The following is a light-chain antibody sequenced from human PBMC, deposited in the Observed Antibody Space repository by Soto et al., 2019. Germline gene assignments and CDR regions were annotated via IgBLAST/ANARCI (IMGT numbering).Light chain of an antibody. J-gene: IGLJ2*01. CDR2: DVS. CDR1: SRDVGGYNY. Sequence: QSARTQPASVSGSPGQSITISCTGTSRDVGGYNYVSWYQQHPGKAPKLMIYDVSIRPSGVSNRFSGSKSGNTASLTISGLQAEDEADYYCSSYTSSSTPVVFGGGTKLTVL. CDR3: SSYTSSSTPVV. V-gene: IGLV2-14*01.